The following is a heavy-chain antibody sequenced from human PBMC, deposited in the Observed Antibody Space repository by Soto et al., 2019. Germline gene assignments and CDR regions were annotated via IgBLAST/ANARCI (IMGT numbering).Heavy chain of an antibody. V-gene: IGHV1-46*01. CDR2: INPGPNSA. CDR1: HDRLSSHF. CDR3: ARASTRVSSAVPAY. Sequence: QVQLLQAGAAVRKPGASVTVSCKASHDRLSSHFIHWVRKAPGEGLEGMGIINPGPNSASYSQEFQGILTLISVTPSSPVYTQATSLRSEDTAVSDGARASTRVSSAVPAYWGQGTLVTVAS. D-gene: IGHD2-2*01. J-gene: IGHJ4*02.